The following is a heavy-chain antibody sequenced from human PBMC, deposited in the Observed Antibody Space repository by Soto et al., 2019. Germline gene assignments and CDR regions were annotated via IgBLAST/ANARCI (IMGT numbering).Heavy chain of an antibody. D-gene: IGHD1-26*01. Sequence: LRLSCAASGFTVSSNYMSWVRQAPGKGLEWVSVIYSGGSTYYADSVKGRFTISRDNSKNTLYLQMNSLRAEDTAVYYCARDRSGSLLLGYWGQGTLVTVSS. V-gene: IGHV3-53*01. J-gene: IGHJ4*02. CDR3: ARDRSGSLLLGY. CDR1: GFTVSSNY. CDR2: IYSGGST.